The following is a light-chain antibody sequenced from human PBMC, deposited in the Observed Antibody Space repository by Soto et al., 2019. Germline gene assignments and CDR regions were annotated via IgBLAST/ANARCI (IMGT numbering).Light chain of an antibody. CDR2: QVT. V-gene: IGLV2-23*02. CDR3: CSHAGGGTSWV. J-gene: IGLJ3*02. Sequence: QSALTQPASVSGSPGQSITISCTGTSSDVGNYNLVSWYQQHPDKAPKLMIYQVTKRPSGVSNRFSGSKSGNTASLTISGLQAEDEADYYCCSHAGGGTSWVFGGGTKVTVL. CDR1: SSDVGNYNL.